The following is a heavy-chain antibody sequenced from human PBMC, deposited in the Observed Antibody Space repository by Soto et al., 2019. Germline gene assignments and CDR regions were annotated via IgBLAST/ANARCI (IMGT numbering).Heavy chain of an antibody. Sequence: QLQLQESGPGLVKPSETLSLTCTVSGGSISSSNYYWGWIRQPPGKGLEWIGSVYYSGSTAYTSSLKSRVTMSVDTSKNQPSLRLSSVTAADTAVYYCASPTLGAFDIWGQGTMVTVSS. D-gene: IGHD3-16*01. CDR1: GGSISSSNYY. V-gene: IGHV4-39*01. CDR2: VYYSGST. CDR3: ASPTLGAFDI. J-gene: IGHJ3*02.